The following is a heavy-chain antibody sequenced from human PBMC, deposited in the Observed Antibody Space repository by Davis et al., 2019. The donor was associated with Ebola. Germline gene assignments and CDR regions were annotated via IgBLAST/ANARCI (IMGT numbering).Heavy chain of an antibody. Sequence: AASVKVSCKASGYTFTGYYMHWVRQAPGQGLEWMGRINPNSGGTNYAQNFQGRVTMTTETSISTAYMDLSRLRSDDTAVYYCARGFGDVDSFDIWGQGTMVTVSS. CDR1: GYTFTGYY. V-gene: IGHV1-2*06. CDR2: INPNSGGT. CDR3: ARGFGDVDSFDI. J-gene: IGHJ3*02. D-gene: IGHD3-10*01.